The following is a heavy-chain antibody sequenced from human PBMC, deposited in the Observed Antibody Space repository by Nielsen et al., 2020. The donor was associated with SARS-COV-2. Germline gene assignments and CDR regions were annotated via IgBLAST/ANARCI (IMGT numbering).Heavy chain of an antibody. CDR2: ISGSGGST. CDR3: AKEMRELLRLFTS. V-gene: IGHV3-23*01. D-gene: IGHD1-26*01. Sequence: GGSLRLSCAASGFTFSNYNMHWVRQAPGKGLEWVSAISGSGGSTYYADSVKGRFTISRDNSKNTLYLQMNSLRAEDTAVYYCAKEMRELLRLFTSWGQGTLVTVSS. J-gene: IGHJ5*02. CDR1: GFTFSNYN.